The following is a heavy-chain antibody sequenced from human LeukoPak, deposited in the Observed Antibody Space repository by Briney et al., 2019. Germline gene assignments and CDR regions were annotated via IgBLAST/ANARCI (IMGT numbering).Heavy chain of an antibody. V-gene: IGHV3-74*01. J-gene: IGHJ4*02. CDR3: ARAEGDFWSGYYSLDY. D-gene: IGHD3-3*01. Sequence: PGGSLRLSCAASGFTFSNYLMHWVRQTPGKGLEWLSRIDGDGVTTNYADSVKGRFTISRDNAKNTLYLQMNSLRAQDTAVYYCARAEGDFWSGYYSLDYWGQGTLVTVSS. CDR2: IDGDGVTT. CDR1: GFTFSNYL.